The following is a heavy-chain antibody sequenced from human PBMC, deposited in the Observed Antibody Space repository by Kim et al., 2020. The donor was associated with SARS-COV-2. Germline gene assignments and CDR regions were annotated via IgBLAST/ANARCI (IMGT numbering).Heavy chain of an antibody. J-gene: IGHJ4*02. CDR1: GGSISSSSYY. V-gene: IGHV4-39*01. D-gene: IGHD3-3*01. CDR3: ARTRGEFWGGYPYYFYF. Sequence: SETLSLTCTVSGGSISSSSYYWGWIRQPPGKGLEWIGSIYYSGSTYYNPPLMSRATISGDTSKNRFSLKLVSVTAADTAVYYCARTRGEFWGGYPYYFYFWGQGTLVTVSS. CDR2: IYYSGST.